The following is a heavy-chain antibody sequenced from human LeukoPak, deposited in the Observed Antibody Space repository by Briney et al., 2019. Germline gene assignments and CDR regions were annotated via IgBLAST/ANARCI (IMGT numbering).Heavy chain of an antibody. CDR3: AKEPYPRSGWYSPISS. CDR1: GFTFSNYA. J-gene: IGHJ4*02. Sequence: GGSLRLSCTTSGFTFSNYAMSWVRQAPVKGLEWVSAISGSGDSTYYADSVKSRFTISRDNFKNTLNLQMKSLRAEDTAVYYCAKEPYPRSGWYSPISSWGQGTLVTVSS. D-gene: IGHD6-19*01. CDR2: ISGSGDST. V-gene: IGHV3-23*01.